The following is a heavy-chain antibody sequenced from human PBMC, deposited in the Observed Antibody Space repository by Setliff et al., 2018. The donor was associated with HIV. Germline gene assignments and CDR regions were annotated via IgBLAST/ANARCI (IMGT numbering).Heavy chain of an antibody. CDR2: INDDGNKK. Sequence: GGSLRLSCAASGFVFSDFWMSWARQAPGKGLEWVANINDDGNKKWYVGSVKGRFTISRDNPKNTVYLQMDALTDVDTAVYFCATSPPRGHSVYIWGSDYIDYWGQGALVTVSS. D-gene: IGHD5-12*01. CDR3: ATSPPRGHSVYIWGSDYIDY. CDR1: GFVFSDFW. J-gene: IGHJ4*02. V-gene: IGHV3-7*03.